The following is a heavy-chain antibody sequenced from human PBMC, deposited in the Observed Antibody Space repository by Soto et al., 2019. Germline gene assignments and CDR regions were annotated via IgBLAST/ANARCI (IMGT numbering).Heavy chain of an antibody. CDR3: ARNLMDYDILTGYYMAYYVDH. Sequence: QVQLVQSGAEVKKPGASVKVSCKASGYTFTNYAMHWVRQAPGQRLEWMGWINAGNGNAKYSQKFQGRVTITRDTSASTAYMELSSLRSADTAVYYCARNLMDYDILTGYYMAYYVDHWGQGTLVTVSS. D-gene: IGHD3-9*01. CDR2: INAGNGNA. V-gene: IGHV1-3*01. CDR1: GYTFTNYA. J-gene: IGHJ4*02.